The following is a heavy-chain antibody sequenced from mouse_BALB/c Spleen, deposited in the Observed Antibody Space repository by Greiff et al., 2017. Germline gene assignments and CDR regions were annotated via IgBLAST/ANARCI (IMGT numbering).Heavy chain of an antibody. CDR1: GYTFTSYW. V-gene: IGHV1-69*02. CDR2: IDPSDSYT. J-gene: IGHJ2*01. CDR3: ARWSTGDY. D-gene: IGHD4-1*02. Sequence: VQLQQPGAELVKPGASVKLSCKASGYTFTSYWMHWVKQRPGQGLEWIGEIDPSDSYTNYNQKFKGKATLTVDKSSSTAYMQLSSLTSEDSAVYYCARWSTGDYWGQGTTLTVSS.